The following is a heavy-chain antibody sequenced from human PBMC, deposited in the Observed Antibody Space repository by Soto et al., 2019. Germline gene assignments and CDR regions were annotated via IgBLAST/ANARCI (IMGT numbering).Heavy chain of an antibody. V-gene: IGHV1-2*02. CDR2: INPNSGGT. CDR3: ARSPRGVVVPAAIGFDY. Sequence: ASVKVSCKASGYTFTGYYMHWVRQAPGQGLEWMGWINPNSGGTNYAQKFQGRVTMTRDTSIGTAYMELSRLRSDDTAVYYCARSPRGVVVPAAIGFDYWGQGTLVTVSS. J-gene: IGHJ4*02. CDR1: GYTFTGYY. D-gene: IGHD2-2*01.